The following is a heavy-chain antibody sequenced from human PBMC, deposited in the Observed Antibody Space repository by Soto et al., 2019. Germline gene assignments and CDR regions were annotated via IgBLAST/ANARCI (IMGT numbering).Heavy chain of an antibody. CDR1: GFTLSNTG. CDR3: AKDWGSSGWFNWFDP. Sequence: QVQLVESGGGVVQPGRSLRLSCVASGFTLSNTGMHWVRQAPGKGLEWVAMISHDGSNTYYGDSVKGRFTISRDNSWNTLYQQMDSLRPEDTSVYYCAKDWGSSGWFNWFDPWGQGTLVTVSS. D-gene: IGHD6-19*01. CDR2: ISHDGSNT. V-gene: IGHV3-30*18. J-gene: IGHJ5*02.